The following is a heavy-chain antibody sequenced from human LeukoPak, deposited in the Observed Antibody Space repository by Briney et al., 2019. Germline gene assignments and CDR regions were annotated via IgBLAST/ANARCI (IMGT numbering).Heavy chain of an antibody. Sequence: PGGSLRLSCAASGFTFSSYAMSWVRLAPGKGLEWVSAISGSGGSTYYADSVKGRFTISRDNSKNTLYLQMSSLRAEDTAVYYCARGTTAADIWGQGTMVTVSS. J-gene: IGHJ3*02. V-gene: IGHV3-23*01. D-gene: IGHD1-7*01. CDR3: ARGTTAADI. CDR1: GFTFSSYA. CDR2: ISGSGGST.